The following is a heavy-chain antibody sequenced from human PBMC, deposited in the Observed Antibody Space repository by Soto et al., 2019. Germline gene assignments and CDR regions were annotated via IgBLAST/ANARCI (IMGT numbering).Heavy chain of an antibody. J-gene: IGHJ4*01. CDR1: GFTIGGYA. CDR3: TRARDYYDSSGYYPAPFNY. D-gene: IGHD3-22*01. CDR2: IRSKAYGGTT. V-gene: IGHV3-49*03. Sequence: GSLRLSCTASGFTIGGYAMSWFRQAPGKGLEWVGFIRSKAYGGTTEYAASVKGRFTISRDDSKSIAYLQMNSLKTEDTAVYYCTRARDYYDSSGYYPAPFNYWGQEPWSPSPQ.